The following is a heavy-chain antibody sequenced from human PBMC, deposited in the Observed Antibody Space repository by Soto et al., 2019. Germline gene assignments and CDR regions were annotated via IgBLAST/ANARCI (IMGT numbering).Heavy chain of an antibody. V-gene: IGHV5-51*01. D-gene: IGHD6-13*01. CDR2: IYPGESDT. CDR3: ARLGGVAAAGNGLGGTYFRNYYYYGMDV. J-gene: IGHJ6*01. CDR1: GNPFNSYW. Sequence: XGALKISWNCSGNPFNSYWIGLVPPVPRKGAEWMGSIYPGESDTRYSPSFEGQVTISADRSISTAYLQWSSLKASDNAMYYCARLGGVAAAGNGLGGTYFRNYYYYGMDVWGQGTTVTVYS.